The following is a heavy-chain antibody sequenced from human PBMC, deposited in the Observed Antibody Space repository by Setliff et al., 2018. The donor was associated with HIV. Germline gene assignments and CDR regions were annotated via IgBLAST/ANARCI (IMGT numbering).Heavy chain of an antibody. D-gene: IGHD1-26*01. Sequence: SETLSLTCTVSGDSMSSDNYFWVWVRQPPGKGLEWMGNIFHSGNTYYSPSLKSRVTMSLDTYMNQFSLKLTSVTAADTALYYCARYRRFADYIDVWGKGTTVTVSS. J-gene: IGHJ6*03. CDR1: GDSMSSDNYF. V-gene: IGHV4-39*01. CDR2: IFHSGNT. CDR3: ARYRRFADYIDV.